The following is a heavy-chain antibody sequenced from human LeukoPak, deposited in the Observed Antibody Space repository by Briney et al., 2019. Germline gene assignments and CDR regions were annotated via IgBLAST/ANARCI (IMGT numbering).Heavy chain of an antibody. CDR1: GFTFSSYS. CDR2: ISSSSSTI. Sequence: PGGSLRLSCAASGFTFSSYSMNWVRQAPGKGLEWVSYISSSSSTIYYADSVKGRFTISRDNAKNPLYLQMNSLRDEDTAVYYCASHYDILTGSNRFDYWGQGTLVTVSS. J-gene: IGHJ4*02. V-gene: IGHV3-48*02. D-gene: IGHD3-9*01. CDR3: ASHYDILTGSNRFDY.